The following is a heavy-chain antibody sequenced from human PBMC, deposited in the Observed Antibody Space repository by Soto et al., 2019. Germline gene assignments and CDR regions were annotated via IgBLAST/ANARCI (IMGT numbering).Heavy chain of an antibody. J-gene: IGHJ4*02. CDR2: ISAYNGNT. CDR1: GYTFTSYG. V-gene: IGHV1-18*01. D-gene: IGHD6-19*01. Sequence: QVQLVQSGAEVKKPGASVKVSCKASGYTFTSYGISWVRQAPGQGFEWMGWISAYNGNTKYTQKLQVRVTMTTDTSTSRGYMELRSLRSDDTAVYYCARDLAVGLVDYWGQGTLVTVSS. CDR3: ARDLAVGLVDY.